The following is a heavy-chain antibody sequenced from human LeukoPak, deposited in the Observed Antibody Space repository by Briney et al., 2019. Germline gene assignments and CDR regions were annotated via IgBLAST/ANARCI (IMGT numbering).Heavy chain of an antibody. CDR1: GFSFSSYG. Sequence: PGGSLRLSCAASGFSFSSYGMHWVRQAPGKGLEWVAFIRYDGSNKYYADSVKGRFTISRDNSKNTLYLQMNSLRAEDTAVYYCARYSGYDRNDAFDIWGQGTVVTVSS. CDR3: ARYSGYDRNDAFDI. D-gene: IGHD5-12*01. CDR2: IRYDGSNK. V-gene: IGHV3-30*02. J-gene: IGHJ3*02.